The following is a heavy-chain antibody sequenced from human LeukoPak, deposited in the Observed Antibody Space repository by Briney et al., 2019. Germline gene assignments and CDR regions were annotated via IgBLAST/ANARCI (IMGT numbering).Heavy chain of an antibody. Sequence: SETLSLTCTVSGGSIGTTNYYWGWLRQPPGKGLEWIGSIYYSETTYDNPSLESRVTISIETSKNQFSLSLSSVTAADTAVYYCARQRADYFYYYVDVWGKGTTVAVS. CDR1: GGSIGTTNYY. CDR3: ARQRADYFYYYVDV. CDR2: IYYSETT. D-gene: IGHD3-9*01. V-gene: IGHV4-39*01. J-gene: IGHJ6*03.